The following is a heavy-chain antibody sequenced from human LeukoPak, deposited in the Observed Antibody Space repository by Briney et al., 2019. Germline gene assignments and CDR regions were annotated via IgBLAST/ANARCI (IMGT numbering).Heavy chain of an antibody. CDR3: VAATIPQA. D-gene: IGHD5-12*01. Sequence: SGGSLRLSCAASGFTFISYSMNWVRQAPGKRLEWVSSISSSSSYIYYADSVKGRFTISRDNAKNSLYLQMNSLRAEDTAVYYCVAATIPQAWGQGTLVTVSS. CDR2: ISSSSSYI. V-gene: IGHV3-21*01. J-gene: IGHJ4*02. CDR1: GFTFISYS.